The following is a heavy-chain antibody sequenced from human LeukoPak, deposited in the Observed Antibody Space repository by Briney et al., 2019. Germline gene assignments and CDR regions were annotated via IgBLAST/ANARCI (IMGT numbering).Heavy chain of an antibody. CDR2: INPSGGST. Sequence: ASAKVSCKASGYTFTSYYMHWVRQAPGQGLEWMGIINPSGGSTSYAQKFQGRVTMTRDTSTSTVYMELSSLRSEDTAVYYCARQYYDSSAYLTFDYWGQGTLVTVSS. D-gene: IGHD3-22*01. J-gene: IGHJ4*02. CDR3: ARQYYDSSAYLTFDY. CDR1: GYTFTSYY. V-gene: IGHV1-46*03.